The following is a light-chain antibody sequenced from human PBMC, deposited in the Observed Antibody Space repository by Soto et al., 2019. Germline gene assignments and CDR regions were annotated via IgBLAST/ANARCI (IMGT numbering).Light chain of an antibody. Sequence: DVVMTQSPLSLPVTLGQPASISCRSSQSLAYSDGNTYLNWFQQRPGQSPRRLIYKVSNRDSGGTHRLRGSVSGPDFRPKISGVEAEDVGVYYCMEGTHWPPYTFGQGTKLEIK. CDR1: QSLAYSDGNTY. CDR3: MEGTHWPPYT. J-gene: IGKJ2*01. V-gene: IGKV2-30*01. CDR2: KVS.